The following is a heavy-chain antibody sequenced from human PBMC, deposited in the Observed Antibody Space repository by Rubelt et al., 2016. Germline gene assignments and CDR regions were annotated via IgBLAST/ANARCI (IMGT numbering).Heavy chain of an antibody. CDR1: GGSISSSSYY. Sequence: QLQLQESGPGLVKPSETLSLTCTVSGGSISSSSYYWGWIRQPPGKGLEWIGCIYYSGSTYYNPSLKSRVTISVDTSKNQFSLKLSSVTAADTAVYYCARGVDTWIDYWGQGTLVTVSS. V-gene: IGHV4-39*07. CDR3: ARGVDTWIDY. D-gene: IGHD5-18*01. CDR2: IYYSGST. J-gene: IGHJ4*02.